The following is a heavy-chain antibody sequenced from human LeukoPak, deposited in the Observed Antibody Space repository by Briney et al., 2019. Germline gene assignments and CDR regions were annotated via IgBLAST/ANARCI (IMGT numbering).Heavy chain of an antibody. D-gene: IGHD1-14*01. V-gene: IGHV3-7*03. CDR3: ARDKNGPET. CDR2: IKEAGSEK. Sequence: GGSLRLSCAASGFTFSNYWMSWVRQAPGKGLEFMANIKEAGSEKYYVDSVKGRFTISRDNDKNSVHLQMNNLRAEDTAIYYCARDKNGPETWGQGTLVTVSS. CDR1: GFTFSNYW. J-gene: IGHJ4*02.